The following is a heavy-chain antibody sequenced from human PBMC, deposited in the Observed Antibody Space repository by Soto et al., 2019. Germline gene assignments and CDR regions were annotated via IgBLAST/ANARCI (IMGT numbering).Heavy chain of an antibody. J-gene: IGHJ4*02. Sequence: VGSLRLSCSGSGFIFSIYAIHWVRQAPGKGLEYVSAISSNGGSTYYADSVKGRFTISRDNSKNTLYLQMSSLRAEDTAVYYCVKDGPYFDRVIDYWGQGTLVTVSS. V-gene: IGHV3-64D*06. CDR1: GFIFSIYA. CDR2: ISSNGGST. D-gene: IGHD3-9*01. CDR3: VKDGPYFDRVIDY.